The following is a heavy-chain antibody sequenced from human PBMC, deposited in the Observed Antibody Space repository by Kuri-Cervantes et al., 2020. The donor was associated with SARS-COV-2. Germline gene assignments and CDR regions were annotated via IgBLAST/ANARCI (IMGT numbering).Heavy chain of an antibody. CDR2: INWNGGST. Sequence: GGSLRLSCAASGFTFDDYGMSWVRQAPGKGLEWVSGINWNGGSTGYADSVKGRFTISRDNAKNSLYLQMNSLRAEDTAVYYCARDQGKQQRGWAWGQGTLVTVSS. CDR3: ARDQGKQQRGWA. CDR1: GFTFDDYG. D-gene: IGHD6-13*01. J-gene: IGHJ5*02. V-gene: IGHV3-20*04.